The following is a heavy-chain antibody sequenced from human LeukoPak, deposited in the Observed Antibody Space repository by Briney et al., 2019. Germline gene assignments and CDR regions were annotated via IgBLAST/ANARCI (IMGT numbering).Heavy chain of an antibody. Sequence: ASVKVSCKASGGTSSNYGFNWLRQAPGQGLEWMGDIVPVFGIANYAQKFQGRVTITADEATDTVYLDLTSLRSDDTGIYYCAREIDVKEPAFKLWGQGTLVIVSS. J-gene: IGHJ1*01. CDR2: IVPVFGIA. CDR3: AREIDVKEPAFKL. D-gene: IGHD2-21*01. V-gene: IGHV1-69*01. CDR1: GGTSSNYG.